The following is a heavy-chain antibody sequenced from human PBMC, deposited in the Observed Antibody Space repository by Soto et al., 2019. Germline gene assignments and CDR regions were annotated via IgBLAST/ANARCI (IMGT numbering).Heavy chain of an antibody. CDR1: GGTFNTYA. J-gene: IGHJ4*02. CDR2: ISPMFAAA. Sequence: QVQLVQSGAEMKKPGSSVKVSCQSSGGTFNTYAMNWVRQAPGQGPEWMGDISPMFAAANYAPKFQGRVTITADESTDTSYMQLSSLTSEDTALYFCAREVQVHTPAFVYWGQGTLVTVSS. V-gene: IGHV1-69*19. CDR3: AREVQVHTPAFVY. D-gene: IGHD3-10*01.